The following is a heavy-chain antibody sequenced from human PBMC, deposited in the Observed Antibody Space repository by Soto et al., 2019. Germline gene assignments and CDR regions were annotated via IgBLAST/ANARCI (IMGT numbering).Heavy chain of an antibody. J-gene: IGHJ6*03. CDR2: INHSGST. CDR1: GGSFSGYY. D-gene: IGHD3-10*01. V-gene: IGHV4-34*01. CDR3: ATLVRGVIKWGRMDV. Sequence: PSETLSLTCAVYGGSFSGYYWSWIRQPPGKGLEWIGEINHSGSTNYNPSLKSRVTISVDTSKNQFSLKLSSVTAADTAVYYCATLVRGVIKWGRMDVWGKGTTVTVSS.